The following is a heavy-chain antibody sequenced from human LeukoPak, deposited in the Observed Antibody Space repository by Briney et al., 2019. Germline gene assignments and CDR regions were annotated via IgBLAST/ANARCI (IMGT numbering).Heavy chain of an antibody. CDR2: INHSGST. CDR3: AKVYSWNNVFDP. J-gene: IGHJ5*02. V-gene: IGHV4-34*01. CDR1: GGSFSGYY. Sequence: PSETLSLTCAVYGGSFSGYYWSWIRQPPGKGVEWIGEINHSGSTNYNPSLKSRVTMSVDTSNNQFSLRLSSVTAADTAVYYCAKVYSWNNVFDPWGQGTLVTVSS. D-gene: IGHD1/OR15-1a*01.